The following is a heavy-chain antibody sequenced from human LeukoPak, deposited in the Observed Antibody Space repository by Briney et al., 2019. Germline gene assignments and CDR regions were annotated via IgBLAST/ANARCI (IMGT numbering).Heavy chain of an antibody. CDR1: GFTFSSYA. CDR2: ISGSGDST. Sequence: GGSLRLSCAASGFTFSSYAMDWVRQAPGKGLEWVSSISGSGDSTYYADSVKGRFTISRDNSKNTLYLQINSLRAEDTAVYFCAKESTGSTSLDYWGQGTLVTVSS. J-gene: IGHJ4*02. V-gene: IGHV3-23*01. D-gene: IGHD1-7*01. CDR3: AKESTGSTSLDY.